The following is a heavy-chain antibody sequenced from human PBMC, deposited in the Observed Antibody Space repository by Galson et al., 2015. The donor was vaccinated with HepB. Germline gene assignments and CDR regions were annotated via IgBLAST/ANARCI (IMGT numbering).Heavy chain of an antibody. CDR3: ARRRCSGGSCYGHFDY. CDR1: GYTFTSYA. D-gene: IGHD2-15*01. J-gene: IGHJ4*02. Sequence: SVKVSCKASGYTFTSYAMHWVRQAPGQRLEWMGWINAGNGNTKYSQKFQGRVTITRDTSASTAYMELSSLRSEDTAVYYCARRRCSGGSCYGHFDYWGQGTLVTVSS. V-gene: IGHV1-3*01. CDR2: INAGNGNT.